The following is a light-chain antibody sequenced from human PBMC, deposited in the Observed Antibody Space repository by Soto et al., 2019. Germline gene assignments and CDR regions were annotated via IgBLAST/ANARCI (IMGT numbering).Light chain of an antibody. V-gene: IGKV4-1*01. CDR2: WAS. CDR1: QSVLYSSNNKNY. Sequence: DIVMTQSPDSLALSLGERATINCKSSQSVLYSSNNKNYLGWYQQKPGQTPKLLIYWASTRDSGVPDRFSGSGSGTDFTLTISSLQAEDVVVYYCQQYYSPPYTFGQGTRLEIK. J-gene: IGKJ2*01. CDR3: QQYYSPPYT.